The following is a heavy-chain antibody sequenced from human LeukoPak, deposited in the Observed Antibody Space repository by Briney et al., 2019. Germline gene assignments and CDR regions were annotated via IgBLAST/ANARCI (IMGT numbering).Heavy chain of an antibody. Sequence: SVKVSCKASGYTFTSYGISWVRQAPGQGLEWMGRIIPILGVANYAQKFQGRVTITADKATSTAYMELSSLRSEDTAVYYCAREGGLRLPAAMSYWGQGTLVTVSS. D-gene: IGHD2-2*01. CDR3: AREGGLRLPAAMSY. CDR2: IIPILGVA. J-gene: IGHJ4*02. CDR1: GYTFTSYG. V-gene: IGHV1-69*04.